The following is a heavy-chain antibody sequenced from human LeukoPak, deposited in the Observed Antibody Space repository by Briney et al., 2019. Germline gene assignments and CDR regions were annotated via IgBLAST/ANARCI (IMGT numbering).Heavy chain of an antibody. CDR1: GYTFTNYY. Sequence: GASVKVSCKGSGYTFTNYYIHWVRQAPGQGLVWMGRVNPRSGDTKYAHDFEGRVFMTRDTSISTAFMEVRGLRPDDTAVYFCASNIAVSLDGFDPWAREPWSPSPQ. CDR2: VNPRSGDT. D-gene: IGHD6-19*01. V-gene: IGHV1-2*02. CDR3: ASNIAVSLDGFDP. J-gene: IGHJ5*02.